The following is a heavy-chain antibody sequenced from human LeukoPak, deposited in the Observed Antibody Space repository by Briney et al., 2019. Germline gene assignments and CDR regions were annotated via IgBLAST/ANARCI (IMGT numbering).Heavy chain of an antibody. CDR1: GVSITDFH. CDR2: ITNSGDA. D-gene: IGHD1/OR15-1a*01. CDR3: ARHVEHAAYFHH. V-gene: IGHV4-4*08. Sequence: PSETLSLTCTVAGVSITDFHWSWLRQSPRKGLECIGWITNSGDANYNPSLESRLAISGDTSKSQLSLIVTSVTDADTAVYYCARHVEHAAYFHHWGQGVLVTVSS. J-gene: IGHJ4*02.